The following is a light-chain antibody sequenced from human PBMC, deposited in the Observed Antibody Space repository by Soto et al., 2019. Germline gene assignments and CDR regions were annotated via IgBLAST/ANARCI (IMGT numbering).Light chain of an antibody. Sequence: EIELTQSPATLSLSPGETATLSCRASQNVDKFLAWYQQRPGQPPRLLIFDSSNRATGVPVRFSGSGSGTVFTLTIGSLEPEDSAVYYCQHYGGPPLLTFGGGTKVEIK. V-gene: IGKV3-11*01. CDR3: QHYGGPPLLT. J-gene: IGKJ4*01. CDR2: DSS. CDR1: QNVDKF.